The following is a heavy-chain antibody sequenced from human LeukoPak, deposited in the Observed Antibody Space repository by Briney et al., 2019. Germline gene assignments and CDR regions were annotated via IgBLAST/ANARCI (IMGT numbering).Heavy chain of an antibody. CDR1: GYTFTSYY. CDR2: INPSGGST. CDR3: ARGGSYYDSSGYYNGY. D-gene: IGHD3-22*01. V-gene: IGHV1-46*04. Sequence: GASVKVSCKASGYTFTSYYMHWVRQAPGQRLEWMGIINPSGGSTSYTQKLQGRVTMTRDTSTSTGYMELSSLRSEDTAVYYCARGGSYYDSSGYYNGYWGQGTLVTVSS. J-gene: IGHJ4*02.